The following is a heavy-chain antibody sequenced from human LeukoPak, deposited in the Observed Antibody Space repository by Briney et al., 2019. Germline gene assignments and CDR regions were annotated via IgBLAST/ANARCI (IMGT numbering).Heavy chain of an antibody. CDR3: ARVRADCSGGSCYYY. J-gene: IGHJ4*02. Sequence: ASVKVSCKASGYTFTSYDINWVRQATGQGLEWMGWMNPNSGNTGYAQKFQGRVTMTRNTSISTAYMELSSLRSEDTAVYYCARVRADCSGGSCYYYWGQGTLVTVSS. V-gene: IGHV1-8*01. CDR1: GYTFTSYD. CDR2: MNPNSGNT. D-gene: IGHD2-15*01.